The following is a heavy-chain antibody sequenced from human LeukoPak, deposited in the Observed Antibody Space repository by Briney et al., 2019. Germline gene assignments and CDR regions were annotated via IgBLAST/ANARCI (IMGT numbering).Heavy chain of an antibody. CDR3: AREFSGSNYGFPFDY. Sequence: LTGRSLRLSCAASGFTFSNYDMHWVRQAPGKGLEWVSYISSSSSTIYYADSVKGRFTISRDNAKNSLYLQMDSLRAEDTAVYYCAREFSGSNYGFPFDYWGQGTLVTVSS. CDR2: ISSSSSTI. CDR1: GFTFSNYD. V-gene: IGHV3-48*01. D-gene: IGHD1-26*01. J-gene: IGHJ4*02.